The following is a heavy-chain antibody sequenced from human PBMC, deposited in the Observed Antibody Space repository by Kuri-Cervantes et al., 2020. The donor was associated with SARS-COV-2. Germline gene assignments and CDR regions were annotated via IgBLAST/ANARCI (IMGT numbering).Heavy chain of an antibody. J-gene: IGHJ6*02. CDR1: GFTFGDYA. V-gene: IGHV3-9*01. Sequence: GGSLRLSCAASGFTFGDYAMHWVRQAPGKGLEWVSCISWNSDSIAYADSVKGRFTISRDNAKNSLYLQMNSLRAEDTAFYYCAKDMSRGTPGYGMDVWGQGTTVTVSS. CDR3: AKDMSRGTPGYGMDV. D-gene: IGHD2-15*01. CDR2: ISWNSDSI.